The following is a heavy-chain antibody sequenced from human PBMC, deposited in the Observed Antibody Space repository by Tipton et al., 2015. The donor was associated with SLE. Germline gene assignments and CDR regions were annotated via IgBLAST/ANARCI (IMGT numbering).Heavy chain of an antibody. Sequence: TLSLTCTVSGGSISGSSSYWGWIRQPPGKGLEWIGSAYTTGSPYYNPSLESRVAISMDTSKNQFSLKLTAVTAADTAVYYCARTLDALDIWGQGTMVTVSS. V-gene: IGHV4-39*07. CDR2: AYTTGSP. J-gene: IGHJ3*02. CDR1: GGSISGSSSY. CDR3: ARTLDALDI.